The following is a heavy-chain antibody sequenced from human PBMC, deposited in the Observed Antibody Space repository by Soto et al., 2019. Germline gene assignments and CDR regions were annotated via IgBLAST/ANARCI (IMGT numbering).Heavy chain of an antibody. CDR1: GGSISSGGYS. V-gene: IGHV4-30-2*01. D-gene: IGHD3-16*01. CDR3: ARGLRWGNYFDY. J-gene: IGHJ4*02. CDR2: IYHSGST. Sequence: PSETLSLTCAVSGGSISSGGYSWSWIRQPPGKGLEWIGYIYHSGSTYYNPSLKSRVTISVDRSKNQFSLKLSSVTAADTAVYYCARGLRWGNYFDYWGQGTLVTVSS.